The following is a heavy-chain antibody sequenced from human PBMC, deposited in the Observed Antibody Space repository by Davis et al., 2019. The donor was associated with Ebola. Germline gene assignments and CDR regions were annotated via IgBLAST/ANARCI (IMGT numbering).Heavy chain of an antibody. CDR3: ARSQGAYYYDSSGYYMGAGYFDL. Sequence: SETLSLTCTVSGGSISSYYWSWIRQPPGKGLEWIGYIYYSGSTNYHPSLKSRVTISVDTSKNQFSLKLSSVTAADTAVYYCARSQGAYYYDSSGYYMGAGYFDLWGRGTLVTVSS. V-gene: IGHV4-59*08. J-gene: IGHJ2*01. CDR1: GGSISSYY. CDR2: IYYSGST. D-gene: IGHD3-22*01.